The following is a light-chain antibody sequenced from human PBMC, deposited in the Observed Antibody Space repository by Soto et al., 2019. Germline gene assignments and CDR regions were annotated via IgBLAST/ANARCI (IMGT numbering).Light chain of an antibody. V-gene: IGLV1-40*01. CDR2: VNN. CDR1: SSNIGAGYD. Sequence: QSVLTQPPSVSGAPGQRITISCTGSSSNIGAGYDVHWYQQLPESAPKLLIYVNNNRPSGVPDRFSGSKSGTSASLAIAGLQAEDEADYYCQSYDNSLSVLFGGGTKLTVL. J-gene: IGLJ2*01. CDR3: QSYDNSLSVL.